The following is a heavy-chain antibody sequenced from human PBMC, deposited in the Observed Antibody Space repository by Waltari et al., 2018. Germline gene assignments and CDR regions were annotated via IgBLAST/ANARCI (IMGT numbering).Heavy chain of an antibody. CDR3: ARDGDSSGYFWYFDL. J-gene: IGHJ2*01. V-gene: IGHV3-53*01. CDR2: IYSGGST. Sequence: EVQLVESGGGLIQPGGSLRLSCAASGFPVSSNYMSWVRQAPGKGLEWVSGIYSGGSTYYADSVKGRFTISRDNSKNTLYLQMNSLRAEDTAVYYCARDGDSSGYFWYFDLWGRGTLVTVSS. D-gene: IGHD3-22*01. CDR1: GFPVSSNY.